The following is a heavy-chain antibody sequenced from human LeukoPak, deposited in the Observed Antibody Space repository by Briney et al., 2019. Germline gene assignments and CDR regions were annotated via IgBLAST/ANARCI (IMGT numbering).Heavy chain of an antibody. D-gene: IGHD3-3*01. CDR1: GFTFSSYA. CDR2: ISYDGSNK. CDR3: ARGDFGVVILSPFDY. V-gene: IGHV3-30-3*01. Sequence: PGGSLRLSCAASGFTFSSYAMHWVRQAPGKGLEWVAVISYDGSNKYYADSVKGRFTISRDNSKNTLYLQMNGLRAEDTAVYYCARGDFGVVILSPFDYWGQGTLVTVSS. J-gene: IGHJ4*02.